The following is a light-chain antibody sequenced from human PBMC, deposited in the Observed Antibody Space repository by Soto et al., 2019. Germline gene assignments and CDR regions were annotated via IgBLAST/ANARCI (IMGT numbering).Light chain of an antibody. CDR2: EVS. CDR3: SSKTSATTVV. J-gene: IGLJ3*02. CDR1: SSDIGGYNY. V-gene: IGLV2-14*01. Sequence: QSALTQPASVSGSPGQSITISCTGTSSDIGGYNYVSWYQQHPGKAPKLMIYEVSYRPSGLSNRFSGSKSGNTASLTISGLQAEDESDYYSSSKTSATTVVFGGGTKLTVL.